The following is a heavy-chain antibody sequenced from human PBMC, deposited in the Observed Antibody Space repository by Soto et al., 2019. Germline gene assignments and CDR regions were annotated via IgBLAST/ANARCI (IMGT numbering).Heavy chain of an antibody. CDR1: GYTFTSYA. V-gene: IGHV1-3*05. CDR2: INAGNGNT. D-gene: IGHD3-22*01. J-gene: IGHJ4*02. Sequence: QVQLVQSGAEEKKPGASVKVSCKASGYTFTSYAMHWVRQAPGQRLEWMGWINAGNGNTKYSQKFQGRVTITRDTSASTAYMELRSLRSEDTAVYYCARSSGYYSWDDYWGQGTLVTVSS. CDR3: ARSSGYYSWDDY.